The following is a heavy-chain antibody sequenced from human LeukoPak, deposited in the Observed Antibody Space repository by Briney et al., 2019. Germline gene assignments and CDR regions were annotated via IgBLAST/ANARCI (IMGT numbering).Heavy chain of an antibody. Sequence: RAGGSLRLSCAASGFTFSSYAMSWVRQAPGKGLEWVSAVSGSGGSTYYADSVKGRFTISRDNSKNTLYLQMNSLRAEDTAVYYCAKAEWEPHLVIGYGMDVWGQGTTVTVSS. CDR2: VSGSGGST. J-gene: IGHJ6*02. CDR1: GFTFSSYA. D-gene: IGHD1-26*01. V-gene: IGHV3-23*01. CDR3: AKAEWEPHLVIGYGMDV.